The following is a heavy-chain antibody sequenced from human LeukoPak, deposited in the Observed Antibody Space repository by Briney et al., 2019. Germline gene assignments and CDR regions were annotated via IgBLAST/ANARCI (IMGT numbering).Heavy chain of an antibody. CDR3: AGSLAYCGGDCRLGDY. Sequence: GGSLRLSCAASGFTVSNNYMGWVRQAPAKGLEWVSVINTVGTTYYADSVRGRFSISRDNSKNTLYLQMNSLRVEDTAVYYCAGSLAYCGGDCRLGDYWGQGTLVTVSS. V-gene: IGHV3-66*01. CDR1: GFTVSNNY. J-gene: IGHJ4*02. D-gene: IGHD2-21*02. CDR2: INTVGTT.